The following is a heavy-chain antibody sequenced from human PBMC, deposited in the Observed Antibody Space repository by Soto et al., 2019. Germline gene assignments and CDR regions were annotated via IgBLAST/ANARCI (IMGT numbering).Heavy chain of an antibody. J-gene: IGHJ6*02. CDR2: IFYSGST. D-gene: IGHD2-21*02. CDR1: GGSISSYY. Sequence: SETLSLTCTVSGGSISSYYWSWIRQPPGKGLEWIGHIFYSGSTEYNPSLKSRVTISVDTSKTQFSLKLSSVTAADTAVYYCARDRKKVTWYYGMDVWGQGTTVTVSS. V-gene: IGHV4-59*01. CDR3: ARDRKKVTWYYGMDV.